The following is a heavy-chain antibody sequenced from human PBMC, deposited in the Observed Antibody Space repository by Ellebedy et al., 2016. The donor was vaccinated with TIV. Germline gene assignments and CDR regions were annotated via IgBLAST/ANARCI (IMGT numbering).Heavy chain of an antibody. CDR1: GYTFTSYA. CDR3: ASRGVPLGYCSGDSCLETYYYYGMDV. CDR2: INAGNGNT. D-gene: IGHD2-15*01. Sequence: AALVKVSCKASGYTFTSYAMHWVRQAPGQRLEWMGWINAGNGNTKYSQKFQGRVTITRDTSANTAYMELSSLRSEDTAVYYCASRGVPLGYCSGDSCLETYYYYGMDVWGQGTTVTVSS. V-gene: IGHV1-3*01. J-gene: IGHJ6*02.